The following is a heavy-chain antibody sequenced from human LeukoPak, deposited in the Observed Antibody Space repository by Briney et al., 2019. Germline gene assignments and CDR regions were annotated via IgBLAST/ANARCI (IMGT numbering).Heavy chain of an antibody. V-gene: IGHV3-74*01. CDR2: INPDGLST. CDR1: GFTFSSYW. Sequence: TGGSLRLSCAASGFTFSSYWIHWVRQAPGKGLLWVSRINPDGLSTSHADPVKGRFTISRDNSKNTLYLQMNSLRAEDTAVYYCARDMGYWGQGTLVTVSS. D-gene: IGHD3-10*01. CDR3: ARDMGY. J-gene: IGHJ4*02.